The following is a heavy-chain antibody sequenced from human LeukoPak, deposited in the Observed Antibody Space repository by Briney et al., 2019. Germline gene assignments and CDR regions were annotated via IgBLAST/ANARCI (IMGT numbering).Heavy chain of an antibody. J-gene: IGHJ3*02. D-gene: IGHD4-17*01. V-gene: IGHV4-59*12. Sequence: SETLSLTCTVSGGSISKYYWSWIRQPPGKGLEWLGYVSSDGSINYNPSVKSRVTISVDKSKNQFSLKLSSVTAADTAVYYCARDPRLRDDAFDIWGQGTMVTVSS. CDR1: GGSISKYY. CDR3: ARDPRLRDDAFDI. CDR2: VSSDGSI.